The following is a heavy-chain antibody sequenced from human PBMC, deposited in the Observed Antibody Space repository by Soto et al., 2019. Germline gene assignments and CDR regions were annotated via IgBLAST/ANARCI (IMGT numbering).Heavy chain of an antibody. Sequence: ASVKVSCKASGGTFSSYAFSWVRQAPGQGLEWMGGIIPIYDTVNPAQKFQGRVTITADESSSTTSMELSSLRSEDTAVYYCARGAIFGVVLNYYHYYGMDVWGQGTTVTVSS. CDR3: ARGAIFGVVLNYYHYYGMDV. CDR1: GGTFSSYA. V-gene: IGHV1-69*13. CDR2: IIPIYDTV. J-gene: IGHJ6*02. D-gene: IGHD3-3*01.